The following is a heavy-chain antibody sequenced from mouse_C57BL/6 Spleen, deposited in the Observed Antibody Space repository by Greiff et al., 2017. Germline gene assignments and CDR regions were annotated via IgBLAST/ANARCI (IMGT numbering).Heavy chain of an antibody. J-gene: IGHJ1*03. CDR1: GFTFTDYY. V-gene: IGHV7-3*01. CDR3: ARLYGNYVWYFDV. D-gene: IGHD2-1*01. CDR2: IRNKANGYTT. Sequence: EVQRVESGGGLVQPGGSLSLSCAASGFTFTDYYMSWVRQPPGKALGWLGFIRNKANGYTTEYSASVKGRFTISRDNSQSILYLQMNALRAEDSATYYCARLYGNYVWYFDVWGTGTTVTVSS.